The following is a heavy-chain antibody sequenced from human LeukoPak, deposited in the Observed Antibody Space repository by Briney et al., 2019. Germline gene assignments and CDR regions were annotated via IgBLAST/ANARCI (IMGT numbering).Heavy chain of an antibody. V-gene: IGHV4-39*01. D-gene: IGHD1-26*01. CDR3: ARLTPYSGSPLGDY. CDR1: GGSISSSSNY. J-gene: IGHJ4*02. CDR2: ISYSGST. Sequence: PSETLSLTCTVSGGSISSSSNYWGWIRQPPGKGLEWIGTISYSGSTYYKPSLKSRVTISVDTSKNQFSLKLSSVTAADTAVYYCARLTPYSGSPLGDYWGQGTLDTVSP.